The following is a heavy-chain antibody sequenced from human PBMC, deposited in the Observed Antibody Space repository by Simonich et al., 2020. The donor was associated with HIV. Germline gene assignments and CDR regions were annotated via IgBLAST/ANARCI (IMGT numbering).Heavy chain of an antibody. J-gene: IGHJ4*02. CDR1: GGTFSSYG. CDR2: IIPISYKT. V-gene: IGHV1-69*10. Sequence: QVHLMQSGAEVKKPGSSVKVSCKASGGTFSSYGINWVRQAPGKWLEWMGGIIPISYKTNYAQKCQGRVTITAYKSTSTSYMELSSLRSDDTAVYYGARGHQQLVGRVHFDYWGQGILVTVSS. CDR3: ARGHQQLVGRVHFDY. D-gene: IGHD6-13*01.